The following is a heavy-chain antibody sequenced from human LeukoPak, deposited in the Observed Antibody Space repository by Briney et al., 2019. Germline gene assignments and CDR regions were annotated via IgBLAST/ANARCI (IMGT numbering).Heavy chain of an antibody. CDR3: ARRRITMVRGVRNWFDP. V-gene: IGHV4-34*01. CDR1: GGSFSGYY. D-gene: IGHD3-10*01. CDR2: INHSGST. J-gene: IGHJ5*02. Sequence: SETLSLTCAVYGGSFSGYYWSWIRQPPGKGLEWIGEINHSGSTNYNPSLKSRVTISVDTSKNQFSLKLSSVTAADAAVYYCARRRITMVRGVRNWFDPWGQGTLVTVSS.